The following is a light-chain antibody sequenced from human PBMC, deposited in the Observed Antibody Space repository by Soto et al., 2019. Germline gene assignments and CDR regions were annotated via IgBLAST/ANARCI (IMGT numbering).Light chain of an antibody. V-gene: IGKV3-11*01. J-gene: IGKJ4*02. CDR2: EAL. CDR3: PQRNNWTRT. Sequence: ETVLTQSPATLSLSPGARATLSCRDSRSISTYLAWYQQKPVQAPSLLIYEALNRATGIPARFSRSGSGTDFTLTISSLEPEDFEVDYCPQRNNWTRTVGGGTKVEIK. CDR1: RSISTY.